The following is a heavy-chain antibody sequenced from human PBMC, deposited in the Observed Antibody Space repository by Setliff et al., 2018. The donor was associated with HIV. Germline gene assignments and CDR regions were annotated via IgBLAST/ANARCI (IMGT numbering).Heavy chain of an antibody. J-gene: IGHJ6*03. CDR1: GFTFTFSNAW. CDR3: TRTWTTLHMDV. V-gene: IGHV3-15*01. Sequence: SCTVSGFTFTFSNAWMNWVRQAPGKGLEWVGRIKTKTDVGTTDYAAPVKGRFTLSRDESKSIAYLQMNSLKTEDTAVYYCTRTWTTLHMDVWGKGTTVTVSS. D-gene: IGHD4-17*01. CDR2: IKTKTDVGTT.